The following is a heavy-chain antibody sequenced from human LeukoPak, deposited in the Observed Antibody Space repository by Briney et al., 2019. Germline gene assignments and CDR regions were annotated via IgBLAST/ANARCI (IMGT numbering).Heavy chain of an antibody. CDR3: AKAWYSSGWYYFDY. J-gene: IGHJ4*02. Sequence: GGSLRLSCAASGFTFSNYAMHWVRQAPGKGLERVVVISYDGSNKYYADSVKGRFTISRDNSKNTLYLQMNSLRAEDTAVYYCAKAWYSSGWYYFDYWGQGTLVTVSS. V-gene: IGHV3-30*04. CDR2: ISYDGSNK. D-gene: IGHD6-19*01. CDR1: GFTFSNYA.